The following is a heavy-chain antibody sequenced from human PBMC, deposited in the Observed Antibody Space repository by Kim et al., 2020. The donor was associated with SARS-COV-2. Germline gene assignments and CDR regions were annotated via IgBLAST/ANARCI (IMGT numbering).Heavy chain of an antibody. Sequence: GGSLRLSCAASGFTFSSYAMSWVRQAPGKGLEWVSAISGSGGSTYYADSVKGRFTISRDNSKNTLYLQMNSLRAEDTAVYYCAKDPHYDFWSDYYFDYWGQGTLVTVSS. CDR1: GFTFSSYA. V-gene: IGHV3-23*01. CDR3: AKDPHYDFWSDYYFDY. CDR2: ISGSGGST. D-gene: IGHD3-3*01. J-gene: IGHJ4*02.